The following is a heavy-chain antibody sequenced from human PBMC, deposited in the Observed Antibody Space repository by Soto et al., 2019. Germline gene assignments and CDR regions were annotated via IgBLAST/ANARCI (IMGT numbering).Heavy chain of an antibody. Sequence: SLRLSCAASGFTFSSYGMHWVRQAPGKGLEWVAVIWYDGSNKYYADSVKGRFTISRDNSKNTLYLQMNSLRAEDTAVYYCASPGGYCSGGSCYKYYYGMDVWGQGTTVTVSS. CDR2: IWYDGSNK. J-gene: IGHJ6*02. V-gene: IGHV3-33*01. CDR3: ASPGGYCSGGSCYKYYYGMDV. D-gene: IGHD2-15*01. CDR1: GFTFSSYG.